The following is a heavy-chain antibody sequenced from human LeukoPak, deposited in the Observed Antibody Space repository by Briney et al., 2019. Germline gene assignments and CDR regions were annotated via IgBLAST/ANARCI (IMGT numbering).Heavy chain of an antibody. D-gene: IGHD3-9*01. V-gene: IGHV3-7*01. CDR3: ATGFILTGIEYYFDY. CDR1: GFTFSSYW. CDR2: IKQDGSEK. J-gene: IGHJ4*02. Sequence: GGSLRLSCAASGFTFSSYWMSWVRQAPGKGLEWVVNIKQDGSEKYYVDSVKGRFTISRDNAKNSLYLQMNSLRAEDTAVYYCATGFILTGIEYYFDYWGQGTLVTVSS.